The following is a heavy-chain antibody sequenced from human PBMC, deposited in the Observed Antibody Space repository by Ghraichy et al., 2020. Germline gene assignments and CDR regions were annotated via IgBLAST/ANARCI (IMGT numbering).Heavy chain of an antibody. V-gene: IGHV3-23*01. J-gene: IGHJ4*02. CDR3: AKAKLKYCSDGTCHSGPLDY. CDR2: ISDSGGTT. D-gene: IGHD2-15*01. CDR1: GFTFSSYA. Sequence: GALRLSCAASGFTFSSYAMSWVRQALGKGLEWVSIISDSGGTTLYADSVKGRFTISRDNSKNTLYLHMNNLRAEDTAVYYCAKAKLKYCSDGTCHSGPLDYWGQGTLVTVSA.